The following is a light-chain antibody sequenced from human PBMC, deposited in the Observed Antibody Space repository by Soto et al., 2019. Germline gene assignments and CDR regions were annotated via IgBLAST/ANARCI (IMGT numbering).Light chain of an antibody. CDR3: EPYGGSLAIT. Sequence: TEITGTQASPPGEGATLSCRASQSVSSSYLAWYQQKPGQAPRLLIYGASSRATGIPDRFSVIESGTDLRLTFGVLEPQVFAFSDREPYGGSLAITFGQGTRLEIK. V-gene: IGKV3-20*01. CDR1: QSVSSSY. J-gene: IGKJ5*01. CDR2: GAS.